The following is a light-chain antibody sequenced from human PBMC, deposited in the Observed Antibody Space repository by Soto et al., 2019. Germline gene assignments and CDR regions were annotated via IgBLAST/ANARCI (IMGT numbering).Light chain of an antibody. V-gene: IGLV2-8*01. CDR3: SSYAGSNNLL. J-gene: IGLJ2*01. CDR2: DVI. Sequence: QSALTQPPSASGSPGQSVTISCTGTSRDIGGYDFVSWYQQHPGKAPILLIYDVIKRPSGVPDRFSGSKSGNTASLTVSGLQTDDEADYYCSSYAGSNNLLFGGGTQLTVL. CDR1: SRDIGGYDF.